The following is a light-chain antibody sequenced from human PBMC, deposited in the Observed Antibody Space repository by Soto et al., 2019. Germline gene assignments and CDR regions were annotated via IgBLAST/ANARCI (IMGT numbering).Light chain of an antibody. Sequence: DIVMTQTPRSRSVIPGQPASISCKSSQSLLHRDGKTYLYWYLQKPGQSPQLLIYEVSSRFSGVPDRFSGSGSGTDFTKKIRWGEGVDVLAYYCSHCIHLPPLTFGRGTKVEIK. V-gene: IGKV2-29*03. CDR3: SHCIHLPPLT. J-gene: IGKJ4*01. CDR1: QSLLHRDGKTY. CDR2: EVS.